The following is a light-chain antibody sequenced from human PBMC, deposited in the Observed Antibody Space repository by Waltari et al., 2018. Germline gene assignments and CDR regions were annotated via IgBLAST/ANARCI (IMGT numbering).Light chain of an antibody. J-gene: IGKJ4*01. CDR1: QSISSY. V-gene: IGKV1-39*01. CDR3: QQSYSTPLT. CDR2: AAS. Sequence: DIHMTQSPSSRSASVGDRVNITCRASQSISSYLNWYQQKPGKAPKLLIYAASSLQSGVPSRFSGSGSGTDFTLTISSLQPEDFATYYCQQSYSTPLTFGGGTKVEIK.